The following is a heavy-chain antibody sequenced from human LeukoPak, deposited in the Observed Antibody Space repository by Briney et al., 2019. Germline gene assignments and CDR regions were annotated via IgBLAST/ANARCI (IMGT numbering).Heavy chain of an antibody. CDR3: ARDQKGATDSYYFDY. D-gene: IGHD1-26*01. V-gene: IGHV3-7*01. CDR2: IKQDGSEK. Sequence: PGGSLRLSCAASGFTFSSYWMSWVRQAPGKGLEWVANIKQDGSEKYYVDSVKGRFTISRDNAKSSLYLQMNSLRAEDTAVYYCARDQKGATDSYYFDYWGQGTLVTVSS. J-gene: IGHJ4*02. CDR1: GFTFSSYW.